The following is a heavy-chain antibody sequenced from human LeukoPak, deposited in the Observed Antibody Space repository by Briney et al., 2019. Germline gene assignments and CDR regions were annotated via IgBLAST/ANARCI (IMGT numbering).Heavy chain of an antibody. CDR2: INWNGGST. Sequence: GGSLRLSCAASGFTFDDYGMSWVRQAPGKGLEWVSGINWNGGSTGYADSVKGRFTISRDNAKNSLYLQMNSLRAEDTALYYCARRRCSSTSCTEGYYFDYWGQETLVTVSS. CDR3: ARRRCSSTSCTEGYYFDY. J-gene: IGHJ4*02. D-gene: IGHD2-2*01. V-gene: IGHV3-20*04. CDR1: GFTFDDYG.